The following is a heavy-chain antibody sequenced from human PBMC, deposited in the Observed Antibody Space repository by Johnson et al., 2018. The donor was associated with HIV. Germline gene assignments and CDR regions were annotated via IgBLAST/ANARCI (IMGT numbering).Heavy chain of an antibody. J-gene: IGHJ3*02. CDR1: GFTVSTYY. D-gene: IGHD3-16*01. V-gene: IGHV3-53*01. Sequence: VQLVESGGGLIQPGGSLRLSCAASGFTVSTYYMTWVRQASGKGLELVSLLYSSGKTYYADSVKCRFTISRDYSKNTLYLQMNSLRAEDTAVYYCAKPRYYDNAFEMWGQGTMVTVSS. CDR2: LYSSGKT. CDR3: AKPRYYDNAFEM.